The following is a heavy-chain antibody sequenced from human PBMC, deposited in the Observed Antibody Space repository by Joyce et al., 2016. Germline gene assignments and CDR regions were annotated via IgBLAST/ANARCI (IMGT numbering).Heavy chain of an antibody. Sequence: QVQLVQSGAEVKKPGASVKVSRKASGYTFTNYYVHCVRQAPGQGLEWMGIINPSGGSTIAVQKFQGGVTMTRDTSTSTVYIELSSLRSEETAVYYCARDTAMATGYYYYGMDVWGQGTTVTVSS. V-gene: IGHV1-46*01. CDR2: INPSGGST. CDR1: GYTFTNYY. CDR3: ARDTAMATGYYYYGMDV. D-gene: IGHD5-18*01. J-gene: IGHJ6*02.